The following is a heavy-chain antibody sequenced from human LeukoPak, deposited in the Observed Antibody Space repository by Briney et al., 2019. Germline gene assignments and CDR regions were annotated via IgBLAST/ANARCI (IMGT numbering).Heavy chain of an antibody. J-gene: IGHJ4*02. CDR1: GFTFSSYG. Sequence: GGSLRLSCAASGFTFSSYGMHWVRQAPGKGLEWVAVISYDGSNKYYADSVKGRFTISRDNSKNTLYLQMNSLRAEDTAVYYCAKDLVDCSSTSCYYFDYWGQGTLVTVSS. V-gene: IGHV3-30*18. CDR2: ISYDGSNK. CDR3: AKDLVDCSSTSCYYFDY. D-gene: IGHD2-2*01.